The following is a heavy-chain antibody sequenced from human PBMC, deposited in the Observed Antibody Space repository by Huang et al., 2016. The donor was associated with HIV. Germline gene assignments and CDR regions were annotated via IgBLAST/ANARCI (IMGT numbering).Heavy chain of an antibody. Sequence: QLQLQESGPGQVKPSETLSLTCTVSGDFISSTNYYWGWIRQSPGKGLEWVGRVYQRGSTNYNPSLKRRVTLSVDTSRNQFSLRLNSVTAADTAVYYCASQHIGAAATWFWGRGTQVAVSS. CDR2: VYQRGST. V-gene: IGHV4-39*01. J-gene: IGHJ4*02. CDR3: ASQHIGAAATWF. D-gene: IGHD6-13*01. CDR1: GDFISSTNYY.